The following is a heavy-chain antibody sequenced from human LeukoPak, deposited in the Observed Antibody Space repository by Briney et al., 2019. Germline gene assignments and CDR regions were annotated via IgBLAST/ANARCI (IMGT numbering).Heavy chain of an antibody. V-gene: IGHV4-59*01. CDR1: GGSISSYY. CDR2: IYYSGST. CDR3: ARDPGGHDAFDI. J-gene: IGHJ3*02. D-gene: IGHD1-14*01. Sequence: SETLSLTCTVSGGSISSYYWSWIRQPPGKGLEWIGYIYYSGSTNYNPSLKSRVTISVDTSKNQFSLKLSSVTAADTAVYYCARDPGGHDAFDIWGQGTMVTVSS.